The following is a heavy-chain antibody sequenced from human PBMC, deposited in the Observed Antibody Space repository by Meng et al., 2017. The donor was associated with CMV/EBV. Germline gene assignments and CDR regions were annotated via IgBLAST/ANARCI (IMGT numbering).Heavy chain of an antibody. CDR3: ARDGRYDSGDRDYPSYWFDP. J-gene: IGHJ5*02. V-gene: IGHV3-7*01. CDR2: IKDVGSEK. CDR1: GFTPNNHW. Sequence: GGSLRRSCTASGFTPNNHWMSWVRQAPGKGLEWVADIKDVGSEKSYVDSVKGRFTISRDNDKNSLYMQMNSIRGEDTAVYYCARDGRYDSGDRDYPSYWFDPWGQGTLVTVSS. D-gene: IGHD3-10*01.